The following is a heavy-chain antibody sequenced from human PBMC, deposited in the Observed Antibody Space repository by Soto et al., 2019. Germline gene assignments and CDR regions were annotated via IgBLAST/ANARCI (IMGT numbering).Heavy chain of an antibody. Sequence: EVQLLESGGGLVQPGGSLRLSCAASGFTFSSYAMNWVRQAPGKGLEWVSGISGSDTSTYYADSVKGRFTISRDNSKNTLYLQMNSLRAEDTAVYYCAKRGPGYNSRFYAMDVWGQGTTVTVSS. V-gene: IGHV3-23*01. D-gene: IGHD5-12*01. J-gene: IGHJ6*02. CDR2: ISGSDTST. CDR1: GFTFSSYA. CDR3: AKRGPGYNSRFYAMDV.